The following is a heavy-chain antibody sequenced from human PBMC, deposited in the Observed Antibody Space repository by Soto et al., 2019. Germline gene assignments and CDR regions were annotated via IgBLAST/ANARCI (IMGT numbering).Heavy chain of an antibody. CDR2: ISGSGGST. CDR1: GFTFSSYA. Sequence: EVQLLESGGGLVQPGGSLRLSCAASGFTFSSYAMSWVRQAPGKGLEWVSAISGSGGSTYYADSVKGRFTISRDNSKNTLYLQMNSRRAEDTAVYYCAKSRVRVGYYGSAPSPDWFDPWGQGTLVTVSS. D-gene: IGHD3-10*01. CDR3: AKSRVRVGYYGSAPSPDWFDP. J-gene: IGHJ5*02. V-gene: IGHV3-23*01.